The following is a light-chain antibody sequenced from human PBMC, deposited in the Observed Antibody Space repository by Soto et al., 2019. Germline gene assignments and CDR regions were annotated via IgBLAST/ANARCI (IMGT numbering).Light chain of an antibody. CDR2: DVS. CDR1: SSDVGDYNY. Sequence: QSALTQPASVSGSPGQSITISCTGTSSDVGDYNYVSWYQQHPGKAPKLMLYDVSNRPSGISNRFSGSKSGNTASLTISGLQAADEADYYCSSYTSSSNIFGTGTKLTVL. CDR3: SSYTSSSNI. V-gene: IGLV2-14*01. J-gene: IGLJ1*01.